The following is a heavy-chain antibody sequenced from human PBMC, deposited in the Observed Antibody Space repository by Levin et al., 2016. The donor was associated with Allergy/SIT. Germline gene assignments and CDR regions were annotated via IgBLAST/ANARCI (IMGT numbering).Heavy chain of an antibody. CDR1: GFTFSSYS. V-gene: IGHV3-48*02. Sequence: GESLKISCAASGFTFSSYSMNWVRQAPGKGLEWVSYISSSSSTIYYADSVKGRFTISRDNAKNSLYLQMNSLRDEDTAVYYCARGEGSWDIVVVPAAMSYWGQGTLVTVSS. D-gene: IGHD2-2*01. J-gene: IGHJ4*02. CDR2: ISSSSSTI. CDR3: ARGEGSWDIVVVPAAMSY.